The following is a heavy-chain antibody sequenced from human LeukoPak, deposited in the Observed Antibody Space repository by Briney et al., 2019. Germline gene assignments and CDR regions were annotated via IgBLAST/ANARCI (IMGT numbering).Heavy chain of an antibody. CDR3: VREGTTVALFDY. V-gene: IGHV3-33*01. CDR1: GFTFSSYG. D-gene: IGHD6-19*01. CDR2: IWYDGTNK. J-gene: IGHJ4*02. Sequence: GGSLRLSCAASGFTFSSYGMHWVRQAPGKGLEWVALIWYDGTNKYYADSVKGRFTISRDNSKNTLYLQMNSLRVEDTAVYYCVREGTTVALFDYWGQGSLVTVSS.